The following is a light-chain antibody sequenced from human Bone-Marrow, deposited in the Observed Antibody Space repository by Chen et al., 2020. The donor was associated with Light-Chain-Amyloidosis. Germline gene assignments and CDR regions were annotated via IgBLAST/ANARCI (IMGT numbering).Light chain of an antibody. V-gene: IGLV3-25*03. J-gene: IGLJ2*01. CDR1: DLPTKY. Sequence: SYELTQPPSVSVSPGQTARITCSGDDLPTKYAYWYQQKPGQAAVLVIHRDTDRTSGISERVSGSSSGTTATLTISGVQAEDEADYHCQSADSSGTYEVIFGGGTKLTVL. CDR3: QSADSSGTYEVI. CDR2: RDT.